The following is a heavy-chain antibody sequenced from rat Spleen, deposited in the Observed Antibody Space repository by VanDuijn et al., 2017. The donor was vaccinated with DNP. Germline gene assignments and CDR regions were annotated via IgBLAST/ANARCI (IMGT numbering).Heavy chain of an antibody. D-gene: IGHD1-1*01. CDR1: GFTFSDYA. J-gene: IGHJ2*01. Sequence: EVQLVESGGGLVQPGRSLKLSCAASGFTFSDYAMAWVRQAPKKGLEWVATISYDGSRTYYRDSVKGRFTISRDNAKSTLYLQMDSLRSEDTATYYCTSLLLKWSFDYWGQGVMVTVSS. CDR3: TSLLLKWSFDY. V-gene: IGHV5-17*01. CDR2: ISYDGSRT.